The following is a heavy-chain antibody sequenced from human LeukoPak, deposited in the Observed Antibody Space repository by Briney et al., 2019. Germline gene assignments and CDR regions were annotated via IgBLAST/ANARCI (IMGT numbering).Heavy chain of an antibody. CDR1: GFPFIEYS. V-gene: IGHV3-48*01. D-gene: IGHD1-1*01. CDR2: IGIDSGNT. Sequence: GGSLRLSCTASGFPFIEYSMNWVRQVPGKGLEWISYIGIDSGNTKYADSVRGRFTISADKAKNSLYLRMNSLRVEDTAVYYCARDHNYAFDNWGQGTLVSVAS. J-gene: IGHJ4*02. CDR3: ARDHNYAFDN.